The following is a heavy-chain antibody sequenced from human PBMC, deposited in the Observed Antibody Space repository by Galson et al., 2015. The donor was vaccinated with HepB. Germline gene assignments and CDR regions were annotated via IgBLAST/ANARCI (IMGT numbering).Heavy chain of an antibody. CDR3: ARLKKTAARRGLFLGYYYYGMDV. CDR2: IYPGDSDT. Sequence: QSGAEVKKPGESLKISCKGSGYSFTSYWIGWVRQMPGKGLEWMGIIYPGDSDTRYSPSFQGQVTISADKSISTAYLQWSSLKASDTAMYYCARLKKTAARRGLFLGYYYYGMDVWGQGTTVTVSS. D-gene: IGHD6-6*01. J-gene: IGHJ6*02. CDR1: GYSFTSYW. V-gene: IGHV5-51*01.